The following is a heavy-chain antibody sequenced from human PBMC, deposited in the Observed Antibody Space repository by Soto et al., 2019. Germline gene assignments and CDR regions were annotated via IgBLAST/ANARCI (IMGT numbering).Heavy chain of an antibody. CDR3: AKDRAGGYFDHYYFDY. V-gene: IGHV3-23*01. J-gene: IGHJ4*02. CDR1: GFTFSSYA. D-gene: IGHD3-9*01. Sequence: AVILSCAASGFTFSSYARSWVRQAPGKGLEWVSAISGSGGSTYYADSVKGRFTISRDNSKNTLYLQMNSLRAEDTTVYYCAKDRAGGYFDHYYFDYWGQGTLVTGSS. CDR2: ISGSGGST.